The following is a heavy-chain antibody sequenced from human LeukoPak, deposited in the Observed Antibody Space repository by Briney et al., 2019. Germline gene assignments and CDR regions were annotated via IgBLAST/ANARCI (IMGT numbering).Heavy chain of an antibody. Sequence: GGSLRLSCAASGFTFSSYEMNWVRQAPGKGLEWVSYISSSGSTIYYADSVKGRFTISRDNSKNTLYLQMNSLRAEDTAVYYCARDSSSWYMGTSDYWGQGTLVTVSS. CDR1: GFTFSSYE. V-gene: IGHV3-48*03. J-gene: IGHJ4*02. CDR3: ARDSSSWYMGTSDY. CDR2: ISSSGSTI. D-gene: IGHD6-13*01.